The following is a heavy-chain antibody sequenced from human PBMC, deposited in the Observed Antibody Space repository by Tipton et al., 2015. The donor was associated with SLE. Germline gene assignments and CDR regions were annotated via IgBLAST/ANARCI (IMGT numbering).Heavy chain of an antibody. D-gene: IGHD2-8*01. CDR3: AREGYCTNGVCYYFDY. Sequence: SLRLSCAASGFTVNSNYMSWVRQAPGKGLEWVSGINWNGGRTGYADSVKGRFTISRDNAKNSLYLQMNSLRAEDTALYYCAREGYCTNGVCYYFDYWGQGTLVTVSS. J-gene: IGHJ4*02. CDR2: INWNGGRT. CDR1: GFTVNSNY. V-gene: IGHV3-20*04.